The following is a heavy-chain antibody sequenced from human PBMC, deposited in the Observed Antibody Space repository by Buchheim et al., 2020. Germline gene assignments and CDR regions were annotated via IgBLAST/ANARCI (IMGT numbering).Heavy chain of an antibody. D-gene: IGHD6-19*01. CDR1: GFTFSSYA. CDR2: ISYDGSNK. Sequence: QVQLVESGGGVVQPGRSLRLSCAASGFTFSSYAMHWVRQAPGKGLEWVAVISYDGSNKYYADSVKGRFTISRDNSKNTLYLQMNSLRAEDTAVYYCAREDPLPGIAVAGSENYWGQGTL. CDR3: AREDPLPGIAVAGSENY. V-gene: IGHV3-30-3*01. J-gene: IGHJ4*02.